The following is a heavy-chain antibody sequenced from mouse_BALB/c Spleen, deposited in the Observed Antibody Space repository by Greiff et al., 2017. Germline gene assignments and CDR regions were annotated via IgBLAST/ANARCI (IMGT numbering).Heavy chain of an antibody. CDR3: ARDLLGRQAMDY. Sequence: DVHLVESGGGLVKPGGSLKLSCAASGFTFSSYAMSWVRQSPEKRLEWVAEISSGGSYTYYPDTVTGRFTISRDNAKNTLYLEMSSLRSEDTAMYYCARDLLGRQAMDYWGQGTSVTVSS. D-gene: IGHD4-1*01. CDR1: GFTFSSYA. J-gene: IGHJ4*01. V-gene: IGHV5-9-4*01. CDR2: ISSGGSYT.